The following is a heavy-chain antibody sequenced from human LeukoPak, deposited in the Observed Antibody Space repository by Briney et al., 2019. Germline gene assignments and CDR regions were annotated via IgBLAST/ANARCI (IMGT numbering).Heavy chain of an antibody. CDR2: ISGSGGST. J-gene: IGHJ4*02. CDR1: GFTFSSYA. V-gene: IGHV3-23*01. Sequence: GGSLRLSCAASGFTFSSYAMSWVRQAPGKGLEWASAISGSGGSTYYADSVKGRFTISRDNSKNTLYLQMNSLRAEDTAVYYCAKGTYSGSYYFDYWGQGTLVTVSS. CDR3: AKGTYSGSYYFDY. D-gene: IGHD1-26*01.